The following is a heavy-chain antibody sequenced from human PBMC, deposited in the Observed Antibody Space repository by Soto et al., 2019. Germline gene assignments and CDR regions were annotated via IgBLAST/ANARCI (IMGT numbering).Heavy chain of an antibody. CDR3: AKGPATWYDSSGPHH. D-gene: IGHD3-22*01. V-gene: IGHV3-23*01. J-gene: IGHJ4*02. Sequence: GGSLRVSPAPSGFTFCSYIRCGVRQVPGKGLEWNSGSTDRGETFYADSVKGRFSITRDNSKNTLFLQMKPVRAEDTAVYYCAKGPATWYDSSGPHHWGQGTLVTVSS. CDR2: STDRGET. CDR1: GFTFCSYI.